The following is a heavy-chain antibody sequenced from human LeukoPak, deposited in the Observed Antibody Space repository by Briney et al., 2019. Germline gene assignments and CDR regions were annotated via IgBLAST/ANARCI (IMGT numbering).Heavy chain of an antibody. Sequence: SETLSLTCTVSGGSIGSYYWSWIRQPPGKGLEWIGYIYYSGSTNYNPSLKSRVTISVDTSKNQFSLKLSSVTAADTAVYYCARGIVGATHFDYWGQGTLVTVSS. D-gene: IGHD1-26*01. CDR2: IYYSGST. CDR3: ARGIVGATHFDY. V-gene: IGHV4-59*01. J-gene: IGHJ4*02. CDR1: GGSIGSYY.